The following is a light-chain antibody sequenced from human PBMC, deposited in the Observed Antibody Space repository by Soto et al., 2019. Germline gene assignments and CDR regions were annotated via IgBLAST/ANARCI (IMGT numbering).Light chain of an antibody. CDR1: HSMGSNY. J-gene: IGKJ5*01. CDR3: QQSYSTPLS. V-gene: IGKV3D-20*02. CDR2: DTY. Sequence: IMLTQAPGTLCFSRGERATRACRGSHSMGSNYLAWYQQKPGQAPRLLIYDTYIRATGIPARFSGSGSGTDFTLTISSLQPEDFATYYCQQSYSTPLSFGQGTRLEIK.